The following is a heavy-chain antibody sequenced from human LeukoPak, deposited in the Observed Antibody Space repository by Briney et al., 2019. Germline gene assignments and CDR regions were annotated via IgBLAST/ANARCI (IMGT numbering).Heavy chain of an antibody. J-gene: IGHJ4*02. Sequence: SETLSLTCAVYGGSLSGYYWSWLRQPPGKGLEWIGEINHSGSTNYNPSLKSRVTISVDTSKNQFSLKLSSVTAADTAVYYCACGGDWKLFDYWGQGTLVTVSS. D-gene: IGHD2-21*02. V-gene: IGHV4-34*01. CDR3: ACGGDWKLFDY. CDR2: INHSGST. CDR1: GGSLSGYY.